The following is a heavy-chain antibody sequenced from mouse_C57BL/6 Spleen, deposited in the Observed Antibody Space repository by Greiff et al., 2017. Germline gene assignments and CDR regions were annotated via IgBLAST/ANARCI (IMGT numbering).Heavy chain of an antibody. V-gene: IGHV1-82*01. D-gene: IGHD1-1*01. CDR2: IYPGDGDT. CDR1: GYAFSSSW. Sequence: VKLMESGPELVKPGASVKISCKASGYAFSSSWMNWVKQRPGKGLEWIGRIYPGDGDTNYNGKFKGKATLTADKSSSTAYMQLSSLTSEDSAGYFCAIYYGSRDYFDYWGQGTTLTVSS. CDR3: AIYYGSRDYFDY. J-gene: IGHJ2*01.